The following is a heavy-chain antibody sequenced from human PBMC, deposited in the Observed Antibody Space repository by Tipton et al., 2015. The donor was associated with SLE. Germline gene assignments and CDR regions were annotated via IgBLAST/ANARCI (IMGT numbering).Heavy chain of an antibody. V-gene: IGHV3-9*01. CDR2: ISWNSGSI. J-gene: IGHJ3*02. Sequence: SLRLSCAASGFTFDDYAMHWVRQAPGKGLEWVSGISWNSGSIGYADSVKGRFTISRDNAKNSLHLQMNSLRAEDTALYYCAKGGDGGAFDIWGQGTMVTVSS. CDR1: GFTFDDYA. D-gene: IGHD3-10*01. CDR3: AKGGDGGAFDI.